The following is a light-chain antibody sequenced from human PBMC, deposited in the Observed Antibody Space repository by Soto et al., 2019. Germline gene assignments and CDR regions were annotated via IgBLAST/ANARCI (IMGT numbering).Light chain of an antibody. J-gene: IGLJ3*02. CDR1: SSDIGAYNY. CDR2: EVN. Sequence: QSALTQPPSASGSPGQSVTISCTGTSSDIGAYNYVSWFQQHPGEAPKLIISEVNKRPSGVPDRFSGSKSGNTASLTVSGVQAEDEADYFCTSYGGSDNLMFGGGTKVTVL. V-gene: IGLV2-8*01. CDR3: TSYGGSDNLM.